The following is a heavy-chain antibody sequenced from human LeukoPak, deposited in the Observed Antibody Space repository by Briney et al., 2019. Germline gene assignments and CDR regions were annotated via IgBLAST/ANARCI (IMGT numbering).Heavy chain of an antibody. D-gene: IGHD3-10*02. J-gene: IGHJ4*02. CDR1: GFTFRNAW. Sequence: PGGSLRLSCAVSGFTFRNAWMSWVRQAPGRGLEWVGRVRSGGTVDYAAPVKGRFIVSRDDSTDTLYLEMNSLKTEDTALYYCASDVPENSAQIDCWGQGTLVTVSS. CDR3: ASDVPENSAQIDC. V-gene: IGHV3-15*01. CDR2: VRSGGTV.